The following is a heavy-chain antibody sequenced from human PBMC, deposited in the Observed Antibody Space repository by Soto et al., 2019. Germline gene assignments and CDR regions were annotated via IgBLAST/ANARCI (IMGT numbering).Heavy chain of an antibody. CDR1: GGTFSSYA. V-gene: IGHV1-69*13. Sequence: ASVKVSCKASGGTFSSYAISWVRQAPGQGLEWMGGIIPIFGTANYAQKFQGRVTITADESTSTAYMELSSLRSEDTAVYYCARSRLPVITMVRGALPYFDYWGQGTLVTVSS. D-gene: IGHD3-10*01. CDR3: ARSRLPVITMVRGALPYFDY. CDR2: IIPIFGTA. J-gene: IGHJ4*02.